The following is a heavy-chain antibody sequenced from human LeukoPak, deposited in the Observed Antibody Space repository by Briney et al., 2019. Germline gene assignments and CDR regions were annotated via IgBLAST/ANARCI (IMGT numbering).Heavy chain of an antibody. V-gene: IGHV1-2*02. Sequence: ASVKVSCKASGYTFTSYAMHWVRQAPGQGLEWMGWITPSGGTNYPQKFQGRVAITRDTSITTAYMDLSRLTSGDTAVHYCARDRYGDGFAHFVYWGQGALVTVSS. CDR3: ARDRYGDGFAHFVY. J-gene: IGHJ4*02. D-gene: IGHD5-24*01. CDR1: GYTFTSYA. CDR2: ITPSGGT.